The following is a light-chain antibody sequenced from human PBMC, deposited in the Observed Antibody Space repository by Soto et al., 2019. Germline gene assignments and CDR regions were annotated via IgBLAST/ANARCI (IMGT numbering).Light chain of an antibody. V-gene: IGKV1-5*03. CDR3: QHYYSIPRT. J-gene: IGKJ1*01. CDR1: QTISSW. CDR2: KAS. Sequence: DIQMTQSPSAMSASVGDRFTITCLASQTISSWLAWYQQKPGKAPKLLIYKASTLKSGVPSRFSGSGSGTDFTLTISSLQAEDVEVYYCQHYYSIPRTFGQGTKVDIK.